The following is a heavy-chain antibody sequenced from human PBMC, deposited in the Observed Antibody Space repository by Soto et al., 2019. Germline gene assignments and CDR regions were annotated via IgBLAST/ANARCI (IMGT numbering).Heavy chain of an antibody. Sequence: GGSLRLSCATSGFTFSNYWMSWVRQAPGKGLEWVANVNKDGSRKDYVDSVKGRFTISRDNVKNSLFLQVNSLRAEDTAVYYCVRNAAWGQGTLVTVSS. CDR2: VNKDGSRK. V-gene: IGHV3-7*05. CDR1: GFTFSNYW. J-gene: IGHJ5*02. CDR3: VRNAA.